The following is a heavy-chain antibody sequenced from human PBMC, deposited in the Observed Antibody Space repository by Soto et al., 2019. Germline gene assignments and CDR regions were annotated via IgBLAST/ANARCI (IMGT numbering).Heavy chain of an antibody. CDR3: AGGPGCSGGSCYPYYFDY. CDR1: GGTFSRYA. V-gene: IGHV1-69*12. D-gene: IGHD2-15*01. CDR2: IIPIFGTT. J-gene: IGHJ4*02. Sequence: QVQLVQSGAEVKKPGSSVKVSCKASGGTFSRYAISWVRQAPGQGLEWMGGIIPIFGTTNYVQKFQGRVTITADESTSTAYMELRSLSSEDTAVYYCAGGPGCSGGSCYPYYFDYLGQGTLVTGSS.